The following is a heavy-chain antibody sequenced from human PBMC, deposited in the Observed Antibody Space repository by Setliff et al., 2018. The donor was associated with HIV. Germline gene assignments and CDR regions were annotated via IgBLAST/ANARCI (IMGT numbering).Heavy chain of an antibody. CDR1: GYTFTGYA. V-gene: IGHV1-18*01. CDR2: ISAYNGDT. J-gene: IGHJ6*03. Sequence: GASVKVSCKASGYTFTGYAISWVRQAPGQGLEWLGWISAYNGDTNYAQKVQGRVSMTIDTSTSTAYMELRSLRSDDTAVYYCAGRSYGSSDYYYYMDVWGKGTTVTVSS. D-gene: IGHD5-18*01. CDR3: AGRSYGSSDYYYYMDV.